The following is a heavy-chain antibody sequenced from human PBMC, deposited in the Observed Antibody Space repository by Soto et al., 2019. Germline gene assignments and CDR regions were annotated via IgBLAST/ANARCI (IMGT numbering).Heavy chain of an antibody. V-gene: IGHV4-39*01. Sequence: LSLTCTVSGGSISSSSYYWGWIRQPPGKGLEWIGSIYYSGSTYYNPSLKSRVTISVDTSKNQFSLKLSSVTAADTAVYYCATNYAYYYYYGMDVWGQGTTATVSS. CDR3: ATNYAYYYYYGMDV. CDR2: IYYSGST. J-gene: IGHJ6*02. CDR1: GGSISSSSYY. D-gene: IGHD4-4*01.